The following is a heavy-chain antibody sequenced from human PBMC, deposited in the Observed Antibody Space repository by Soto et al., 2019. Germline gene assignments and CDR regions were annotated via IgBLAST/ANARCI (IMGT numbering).Heavy chain of an antibody. J-gene: IGHJ6*02. CDR1: GDSVSSNSAA. CDR2: TYYRSKWYN. Sequence: SQTLSLTCAISGDSVSSNSAAWNWIRQSPSRGLEWLGRTYYRSKWYNDYAVSVKSRITINPDTSKNQFSLQLNSVTPEDTAMYYCARDRGYSGYDYYYYYYGMDVWGQGTTVTVSS. CDR3: ARDRGYSGYDYYYYYYGMDV. D-gene: IGHD5-12*01. V-gene: IGHV6-1*01.